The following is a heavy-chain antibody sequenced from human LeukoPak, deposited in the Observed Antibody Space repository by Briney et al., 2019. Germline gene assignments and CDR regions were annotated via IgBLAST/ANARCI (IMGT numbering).Heavy chain of an antibody. CDR3: AKDFLYSTTWRSSDY. CDR2: IYTSGST. J-gene: IGHJ4*02. Sequence: SETLSLTCTVSGGSISSGSYYWSWIRQPAGKGLEWIGRIYTSGSTNYNPSLKSRVTISVDTSKNQFSLKLSSVTAADTAVYYCAKDFLYSTTWRSSDYWGQGTLVTVSS. D-gene: IGHD6-13*01. CDR1: GGSISSGSYY. V-gene: IGHV4-61*02.